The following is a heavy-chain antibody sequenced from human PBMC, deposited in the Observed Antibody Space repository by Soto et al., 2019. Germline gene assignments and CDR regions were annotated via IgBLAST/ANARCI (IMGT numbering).Heavy chain of an antibody. CDR2: ISAYNGNT. Sequence: QVQLVQSGAEVKKPGASVKVSCKASGYTFTSYGISWVRQAPGQGLEWMGWISAYNGNTNYAQKLQGRVTMTTDTSTSTAYMELSSLRSDDTAVYYCARDTGAVAGPLSPHSYGMDVWGQGTTVTVSS. CDR1: GYTFTSYG. V-gene: IGHV1-18*01. D-gene: IGHD6-19*01. CDR3: ARDTGAVAGPLSPHSYGMDV. J-gene: IGHJ6*02.